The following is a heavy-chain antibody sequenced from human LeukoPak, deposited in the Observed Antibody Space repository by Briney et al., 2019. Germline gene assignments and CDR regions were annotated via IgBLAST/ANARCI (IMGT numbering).Heavy chain of an antibody. CDR2: LHHTGAT. CDR1: GGSITSHY. CDR3: ARDRRDQWELLDY. D-gene: IGHD1-26*01. J-gene: IGHJ4*02. Sequence: SETLSLTCTVSGGSITSHYWNWIRQPAGKGLEWIGRLHHTGATNYNPSLKSRVTMSVDTSKNQFSLKLSSVTAADTAVYYCARDRRDQWELLDYWGQGTLVTVSS. V-gene: IGHV4-4*07.